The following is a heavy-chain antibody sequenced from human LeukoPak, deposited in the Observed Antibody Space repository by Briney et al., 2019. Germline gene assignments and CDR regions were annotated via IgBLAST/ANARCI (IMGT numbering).Heavy chain of an antibody. J-gene: IGHJ4*02. Sequence: GGSLRFSCAASGFTVSSNYMSWVRQAPGKGLEWVSVIYSGGSTYYADSVKGRFTISRDNSKNTLYLQMSSLRVDDSAIYYCARAHVSGYPDYWGQGTPVTVSS. V-gene: IGHV3-66*01. CDR3: ARAHVSGYPDY. CDR2: IYSGGST. CDR1: GFTVSSNY. D-gene: IGHD3-22*01.